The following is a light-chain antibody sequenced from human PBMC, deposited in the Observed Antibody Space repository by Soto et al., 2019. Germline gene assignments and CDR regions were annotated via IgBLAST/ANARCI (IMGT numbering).Light chain of an antibody. CDR1: QSVGSNY. V-gene: IGKV3-20*01. CDR2: GAS. CDR3: QQYTTSPFN. J-gene: IGKJ3*01. Sequence: EIVLTQSPGTLSLSPGERATLYCRASQSVGSNYLAWYQQKPGQAPRVLIYGASSRATGIPDRFSGSGSGADFTLSISRLEPADFAMYYCQQYTTSPFNFGPETKVDIK.